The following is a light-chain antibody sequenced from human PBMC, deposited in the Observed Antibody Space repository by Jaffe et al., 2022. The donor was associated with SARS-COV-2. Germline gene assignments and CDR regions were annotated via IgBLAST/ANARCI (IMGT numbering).Light chain of an antibody. CDR2: KAS. J-gene: IGKJ1*01. CDR3: QQYISPPWT. V-gene: IGKV1-5*03. Sequence: DIQMTQSPSTLSASVGDRITITCRATQNVNSWLAWYQQKPGKAPKLLIYKASSLKDGVPSRFSGSGSGTEFTLTISSLQPDDFATYYCQQYISPPWTFGQGTNVEIK. CDR1: QNVNSW.